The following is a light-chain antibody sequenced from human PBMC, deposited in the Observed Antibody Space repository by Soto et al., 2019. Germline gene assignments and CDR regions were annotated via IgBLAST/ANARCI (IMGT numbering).Light chain of an antibody. CDR1: QGISNW. Sequence: DIQMTQSPSTLSASVGDRVTITCRASQGISNWLAWYQQKPGKAPKLLIYKASSLESGVPSRFSGSGSGTEFTLTISNLQPDDFATYYCQQYNSSFGQGAKVDIK. CDR3: QQYNSS. J-gene: IGKJ2*01. CDR2: KAS. V-gene: IGKV1-5*03.